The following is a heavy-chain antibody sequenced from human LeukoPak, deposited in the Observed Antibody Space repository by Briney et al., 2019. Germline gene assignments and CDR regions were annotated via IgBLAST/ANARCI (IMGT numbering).Heavy chain of an antibody. J-gene: IGHJ6*02. Sequence: SETLSLTCTVSGGSISSYYWSWIRQPPGKGLEWIGYIYYSGSTNYNPSLKSRVTISVDTSKDQFSLKLSSVTAADTAVYYCASTSGYYYYGMDVWGQGTTVTVSS. V-gene: IGHV4-59*01. CDR2: IYYSGST. CDR1: GGSISSYY. D-gene: IGHD2-15*01. CDR3: ASTSGYYYYGMDV.